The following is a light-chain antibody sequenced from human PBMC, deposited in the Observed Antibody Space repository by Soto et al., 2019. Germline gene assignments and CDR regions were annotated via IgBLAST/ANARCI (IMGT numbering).Light chain of an antibody. CDR2: EVS. CDR1: SSDVGGYNY. V-gene: IGLV2-8*01. CDR3: SSYAGRPL. J-gene: IGLJ1*01. Sequence: QPVLTQPPSASGSPGQSVTISCTGTSSDVGGYNYVSWYQHHPGKAPKLMIYEVSKRPSGVPDRFSGSKSGNTASLTVSGLQAEDEADYYCSSYAGRPLFGTGTKLTVL.